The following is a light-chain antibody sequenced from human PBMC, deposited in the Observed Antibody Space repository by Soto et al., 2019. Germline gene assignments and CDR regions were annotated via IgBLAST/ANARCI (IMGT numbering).Light chain of an antibody. CDR3: QQYNNWPPYT. V-gene: IGKV3-15*01. CDR1: QSVSSN. Sequence: EIVMTQSPATLSVSPGERATLSCRASQSVSSNLAWYQQKPGQAPRHLIYGASTRATGIPASFSGSGSGTEFTLTISSLQSEDLAVYYCQQYNNWPPYTFGQGTKLEIK. CDR2: GAS. J-gene: IGKJ2*01.